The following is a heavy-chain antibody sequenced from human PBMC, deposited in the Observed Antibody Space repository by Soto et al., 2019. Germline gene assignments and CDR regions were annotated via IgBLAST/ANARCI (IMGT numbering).Heavy chain of an antibody. CDR2: MNPNSGNT. CDR1: GYTFTSYD. J-gene: IGHJ4*02. V-gene: IGHV1-8*01. CDR3: ARGITIFGVVPG. D-gene: IGHD3-3*01. Sequence: GASVKVSCKASGYTFTSYDINWVRQATGQGLEWMGWMNPNSGNTGYAQKFQGRVTMTRNTSISTAYMELSSLRSEDTAVYYCARGITIFGVVPGWSQGTLVTVSS.